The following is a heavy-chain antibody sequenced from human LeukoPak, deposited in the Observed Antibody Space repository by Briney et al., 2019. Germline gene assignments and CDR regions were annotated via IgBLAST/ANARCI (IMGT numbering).Heavy chain of an antibody. D-gene: IGHD3-22*01. V-gene: IGHV1-46*01. Sequence: ASVKVSCKASGYTSTSYYMHWVRQAPGQGLEWMGIINPSGGSTSYAQKSQGRVTITADESTSTAYMELSSLRSEDTAVYYCARVFPENTDYYDSSGYDYWGQGTLVTVSS. CDR1: GYTSTSYY. CDR3: ARVFPENTDYYDSSGYDY. J-gene: IGHJ4*02. CDR2: INPSGGST.